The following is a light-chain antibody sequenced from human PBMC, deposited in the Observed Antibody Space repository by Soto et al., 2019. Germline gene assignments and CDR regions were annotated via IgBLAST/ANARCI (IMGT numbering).Light chain of an antibody. Sequence: DIQMTQSPSTLSASVGDRVTITCRASQSISSWLAWYQQKPGKAPKLLIYKASSLESGVQSRFSGSGSGTEFTLTISSLQPDDLATYYCQQFNNYPWTFGQGNSVEIK. J-gene: IGKJ1*01. V-gene: IGKV1-5*03. CDR1: QSISSW. CDR2: KAS. CDR3: QQFNNYPWT.